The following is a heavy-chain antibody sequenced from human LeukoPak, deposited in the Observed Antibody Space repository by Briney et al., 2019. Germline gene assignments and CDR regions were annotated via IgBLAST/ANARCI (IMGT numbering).Heavy chain of an antibody. J-gene: IGHJ6*02. CDR1: GGSISSYY. D-gene: IGHD2-21*02. CDR3: ARSCGGDCFDYYYGIDV. V-gene: IGHV4-59*01. Sequence: PSETLSLTGTVSGGSISSYYWSWIRQPPGQGLEWIGYIYYSGSTNYNPSLKSRVTISVDTSRNQFSLKLSSVTAADTAVYYCARSCGGDCFDYYYGIDVWGQGTTVTVSS. CDR2: IYYSGST.